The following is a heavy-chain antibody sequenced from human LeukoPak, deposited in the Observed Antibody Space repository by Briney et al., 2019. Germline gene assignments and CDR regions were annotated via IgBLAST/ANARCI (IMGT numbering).Heavy chain of an antibody. CDR1: GGSISSYY. J-gene: IGHJ4*02. CDR3: ARDAPGDYVIY. V-gene: IGHV4-59*12. CDR2: IFYRGST. D-gene: IGHD4-17*01. Sequence: SETLSLTCTVSGGSISSYYWSWIRQPPGKGLEWIGNIFYRGSTYYGPSLKSRVTISLDTSKNQFSLKLSSVTAADTAVYYCARDAPGDYVIYWGQGTLVTVSS.